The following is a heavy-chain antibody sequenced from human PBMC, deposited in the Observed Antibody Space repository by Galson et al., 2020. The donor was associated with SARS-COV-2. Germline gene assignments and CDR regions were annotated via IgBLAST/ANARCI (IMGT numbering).Heavy chain of an antibody. Sequence: GGSLRLSCAASGFTFDDYAMHWVRQAPGKGLEWVSGISWNSNSIGYPDSVKGRLTISRDNAKNSLYLQMNSLRAEDTALYYCAKSVGATWGSDAFDIWGQGTMVTVSS. CDR1: GFTFDDYA. CDR3: AKSVGATWGSDAFDI. D-gene: IGHD1-26*01. CDR2: ISWNSNSI. J-gene: IGHJ3*02. V-gene: IGHV3-9*01.